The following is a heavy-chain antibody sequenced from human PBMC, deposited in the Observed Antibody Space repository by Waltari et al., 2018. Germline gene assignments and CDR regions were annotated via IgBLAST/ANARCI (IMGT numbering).Heavy chain of an antibody. V-gene: IGHV3-48*03. J-gene: IGHJ4*02. CDR2: ISSSGSTI. Sequence: EVQLVESGGGLVQPGGSLRLSCAASGFTFSSYEMNWVRQAPGKGLEWVSYISSSGSTIYYADSVKGRFTIARDNAKNSLYLQMNSLRAEDTAVYYCAKVGGPDSSGYYVPRWGQGTLVTVSS. D-gene: IGHD3-22*01. CDR1: GFTFSSYE. CDR3: AKVGGPDSSGYYVPR.